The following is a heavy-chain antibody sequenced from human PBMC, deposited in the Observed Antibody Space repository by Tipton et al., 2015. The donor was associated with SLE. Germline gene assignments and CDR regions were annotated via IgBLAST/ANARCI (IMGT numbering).Heavy chain of an antibody. Sequence: GLVKPSETLSLICNVSGHSISSGYYWGWIRQPPGKGLEWIGSIYYSGSTYYNPSLKSRVTISVDTSKNQFSLKVSTVTAADTAVYSCARQVAGVARGYFDYGRQGTLVTVSS. CDR3: ARQVAGVARGYFDY. CDR1: GHSISSGYY. V-gene: IGHV4-38-2*02. J-gene: IGHJ4*02. CDR2: IYYSGST. D-gene: IGHD2-15*01.